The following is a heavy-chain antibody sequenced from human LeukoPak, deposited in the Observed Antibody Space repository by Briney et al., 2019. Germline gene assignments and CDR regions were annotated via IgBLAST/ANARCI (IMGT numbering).Heavy chain of an antibody. CDR2: IYYSGST. J-gene: IGHJ6*02. CDR3: AREESLYYGMDV. CDR1: GGSISSGGYY. Sequence: PSETLSLTCTVSGGSISSGGYYWSWIRQPPGKGLEWIGYIYYSGSTYYNPSLKSRVTISVDTSKNQFSLKLSSVTAADTAVYYCAREESLYYGMDVWGQGTTVTVSS. V-gene: IGHV4-30-4*01.